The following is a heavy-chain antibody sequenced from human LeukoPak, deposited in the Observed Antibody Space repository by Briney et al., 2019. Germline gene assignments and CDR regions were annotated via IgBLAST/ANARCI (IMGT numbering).Heavy chain of an antibody. CDR1: GFTFSSYR. CDR2: ISSSSSYI. D-gene: IGHD3-10*01. CDR3: ASGSFYYGTQDAFDI. J-gene: IGHJ3*02. V-gene: IGHV3-21*01. Sequence: GGSLRLSCAASGFTFSSYRMNWVRQAPGKGLEWVSSISSSSSYIYYADSVKGRFTISRDNAKNSLYLQMNSLRAEDTAVYYCASGSFYYGTQDAFDIWGQGTMVTVSS.